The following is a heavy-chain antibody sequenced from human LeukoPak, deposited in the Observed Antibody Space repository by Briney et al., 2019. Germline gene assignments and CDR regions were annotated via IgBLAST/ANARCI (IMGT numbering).Heavy chain of an antibody. CDR3: ARSYDSSGYYGDY. V-gene: IGHV3-33*08. J-gene: IGHJ4*02. Sequence: GGSLRLSCAASGFTFSDYYMSWIRQAPGKGLEWVAVIWYDGSNKYYADSVKGRFTISRDNSKNTLYLQMNSLRAEDTAVYYCARSYDSSGYYGDYWGQGTLVTVSS. CDR1: GFTFSDYY. D-gene: IGHD3-22*01. CDR2: IWYDGSNK.